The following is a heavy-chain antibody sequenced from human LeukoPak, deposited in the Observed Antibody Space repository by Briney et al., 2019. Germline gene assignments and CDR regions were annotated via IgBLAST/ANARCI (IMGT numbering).Heavy chain of an antibody. CDR1: GFTVSTNY. Sequence: PGGSLRLSCAASGFTVSTNYMSWVRQPPGKGLEWIGEINHSGSTNYNPSLKSRVTISVDTSKNQFSLKLSSVTAADTAVYYCARGLKGYYNWFDPWGQGTLVTVSS. J-gene: IGHJ5*02. CDR2: INHSGST. D-gene: IGHD3-22*01. V-gene: IGHV4-34*01. CDR3: ARGLKGYYNWFDP.